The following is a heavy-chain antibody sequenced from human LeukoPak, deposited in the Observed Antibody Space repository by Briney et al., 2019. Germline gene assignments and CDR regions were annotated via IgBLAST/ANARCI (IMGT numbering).Heavy chain of an antibody. V-gene: IGHV3-21*01. J-gene: IGHJ4*02. CDR1: GFTFSSYS. CDR3: ARALTIFGEVVGY. D-gene: IGHD3-3*01. CDR2: ISSSSSYI. Sequence: PGGSLRLSCAASGFTFSSYSMNWVRQAPGKGLEWVSSISSSSSYIYYADSVKGRFTISRDNAKNSLYLQMNSLRAEDTAVYYCARALTIFGEVVGYWGQGTLVTVSS.